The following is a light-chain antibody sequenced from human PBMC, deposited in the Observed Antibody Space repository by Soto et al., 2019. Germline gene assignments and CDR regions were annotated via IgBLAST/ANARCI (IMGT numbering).Light chain of an antibody. V-gene: IGKV3D-15*01. Sequence: VLTQSPGTLSLSPGERATLSCRASQSVNTNSLVWYQQRPGQAPRLVIYGASSRATGIPARFSGIVSGTEFSLTIRRLQSEDFAFYYGQQYNTWPPITFGQGTRLEIK. CDR1: QSVNTN. CDR3: QQYNTWPPIT. CDR2: GAS. J-gene: IGKJ5*01.